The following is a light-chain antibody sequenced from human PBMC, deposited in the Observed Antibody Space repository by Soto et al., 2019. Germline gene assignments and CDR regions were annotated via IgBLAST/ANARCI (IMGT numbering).Light chain of an antibody. CDR1: ISNLGSNF. Sequence: QSVLTQPPSASGTPGRRVTISCSGSISNLGSNFIYWYQQLPGAAPKLLISRNNERPSGVPDRFSASKSGTSASLAISGLRSEDEADYHCAAWDDSLSGVVFGGGTQLTVL. V-gene: IGLV1-47*01. CDR2: RNN. CDR3: AAWDDSLSGVV. J-gene: IGLJ3*02.